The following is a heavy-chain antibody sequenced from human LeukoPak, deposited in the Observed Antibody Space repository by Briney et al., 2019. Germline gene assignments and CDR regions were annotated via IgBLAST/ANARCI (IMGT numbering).Heavy chain of an antibody. D-gene: IGHD3/OR15-3a*01. CDR1: GVSISSSNSY. CDR3: ARQTGSGLFILP. CDR2: IYYSGNT. V-gene: IGHV4-39*01. Sequence: SETLSLTCTVSGVSISSSNSYWGWIRQPPGKGLEWIGSIYYSGNTYYNASLKSQVSISIDTSKNQFSLKLTSVTAADTAVYYCARQTGSGLFILPGGQGTLVSVSS. J-gene: IGHJ4*02.